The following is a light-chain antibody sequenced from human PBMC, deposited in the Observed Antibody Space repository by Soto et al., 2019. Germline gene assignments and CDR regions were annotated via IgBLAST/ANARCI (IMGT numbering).Light chain of an antibody. V-gene: IGKV4-1*01. CDR1: QSVLYSSNNNNY. CDR3: QQYYSTPPT. J-gene: IGKJ4*01. Sequence: DIVMTQSPDSLAVSLGERATINCKSSQSVLYSSNNNNYLAWYQQKPGQPPKLLIYWASTRESRVPDRFSGSGSGTDFTLTISSLQAEDVAVYYCQQYYSTPPTFGGGTKVEIK. CDR2: WAS.